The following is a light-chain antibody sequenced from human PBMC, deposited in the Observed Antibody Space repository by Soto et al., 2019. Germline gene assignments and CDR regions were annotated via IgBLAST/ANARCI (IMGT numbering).Light chain of an antibody. V-gene: IGKV3-15*01. Sequence: EIVMTQSPATLSVSPGERATLSCRASQSVSSNLAWYQQKPGQAPRLLFYGTSTRATGVPARFSGTGSGTDFTLTISSLQSEDFAVYYCQQSNKWPYTVGQGTKLEIK. J-gene: IGKJ2*01. CDR2: GTS. CDR3: QQSNKWPYT. CDR1: QSVSSN.